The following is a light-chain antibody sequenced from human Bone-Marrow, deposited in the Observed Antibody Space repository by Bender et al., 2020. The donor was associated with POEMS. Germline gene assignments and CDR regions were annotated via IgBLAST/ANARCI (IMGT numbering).Light chain of an antibody. Sequence: SYEVTQPPSVPVSPGQTASITCSGDDLGDKYVAWYQQKPGQSPVLVIYQDTKRPSGIPERFSGSNSGNTATLTISGTQAMDGADYYCQAWDTYSVIFGGGTKLTVL. CDR3: QAWDTYSVI. CDR2: QDT. V-gene: IGLV3-1*01. J-gene: IGLJ2*01. CDR1: DLGDKY.